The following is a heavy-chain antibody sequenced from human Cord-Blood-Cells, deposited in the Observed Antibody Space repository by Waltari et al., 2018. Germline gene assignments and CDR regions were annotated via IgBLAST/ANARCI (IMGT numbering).Heavy chain of an antibody. CDR2: INHSGST. Sequence: QVQLQQWGAGLLKPSETLSLTCAVYGGSFSGYYWSWIRQPPGKGLEWIGEINHSGSTNYNPARKRRVTISVDTSKNQFSLKLSSVTAADTAVYYCARGRCSGGSCYSGYAFDIWGQGTMVTVSS. J-gene: IGHJ3*02. D-gene: IGHD2-15*01. CDR3: ARGRCSGGSCYSGYAFDI. V-gene: IGHV4-34*01. CDR1: GGSFSGYY.